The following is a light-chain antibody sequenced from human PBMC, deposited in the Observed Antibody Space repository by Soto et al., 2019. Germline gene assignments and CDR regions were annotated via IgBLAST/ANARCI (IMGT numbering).Light chain of an antibody. CDR3: SSYTTSTTLVL. J-gene: IGLJ2*01. Sequence: QSAPTQPASMSGSPGQPITISCTGSSSDIGAYNYVSWYQHHPGKAPKLIIYDVNTRPSGISNRFSGSRSGNTASLTISGLLAQDEADYYCSSYTTSTTLVLFGGGTKVTVL. CDR1: SSDIGAYNY. V-gene: IGLV2-14*01. CDR2: DVN.